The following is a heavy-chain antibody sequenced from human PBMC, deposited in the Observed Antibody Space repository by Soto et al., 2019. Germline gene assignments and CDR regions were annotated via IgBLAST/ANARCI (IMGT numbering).Heavy chain of an antibody. CDR2: VHHAGST. Sequence: SETLSLTCTVSGDSITNGYYRGWIRQPPGRGLEWIASVHHAGSTFYSPSLMRRVTISVDRSKNQFSLKVTSVTVADTAVYYCARSTEATGTLKYWGQGTLVTVSS. CDR3: ARSTEATGTLKY. CDR1: GDSITNGYY. J-gene: IGHJ4*02. D-gene: IGHD6-13*01. V-gene: IGHV4-38-2*02.